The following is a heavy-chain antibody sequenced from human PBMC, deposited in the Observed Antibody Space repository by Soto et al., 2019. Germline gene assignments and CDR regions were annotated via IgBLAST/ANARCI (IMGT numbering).Heavy chain of an antibody. V-gene: IGHV1-18*01. CDR3: ARNPRVELPHNWFDP. CDR1: GYTFTSYG. CDR2: ISAYNGNT. Sequence: ASVKVSCKASGYTFTSYGISWVRQAPGQGLEWMGWISAYNGNTNYAQKLQGRVTMTTDTSTSTAYMELRSLRSDDTAVYYCARNPRVELPHNWFDPWGQGTLVTVSS. J-gene: IGHJ5*02. D-gene: IGHD1-7*01.